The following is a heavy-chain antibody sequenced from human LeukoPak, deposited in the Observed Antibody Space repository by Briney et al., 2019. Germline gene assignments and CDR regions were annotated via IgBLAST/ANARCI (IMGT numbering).Heavy chain of an antibody. CDR1: GFTFSGYS. J-gene: IGHJ4*02. Sequence: GGSLRLSCAASGFTFSGYSMSWVRHAPGKGPEWVSTITGSCDATYYADPVQGRFTISRDNSKNTLYVQMNSLRAEDTAVYYCAKDRQSRGSLGFDYWGQGALVIVSS. CDR2: ITGSCDAT. D-gene: IGHD3-22*01. V-gene: IGHV3-23*01. CDR3: AKDRQSRGSLGFDY.